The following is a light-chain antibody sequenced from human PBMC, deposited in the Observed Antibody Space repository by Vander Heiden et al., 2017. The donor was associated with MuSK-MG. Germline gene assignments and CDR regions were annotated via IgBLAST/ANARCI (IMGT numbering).Light chain of an antibody. V-gene: IGKV1-39*01. J-gene: IGKJ2*01. CDR2: AAS. CDR1: QSISNY. CDR3: QQCESASYT. Sequence: EIQMTQSPHSLSPAVGDRITITCRASQSISNYLNWYQQKPGKAPKLLIYAASTLQGGVPSRFSGNGSGTDFTLTISSLQPEDIATYYCQQCESASYTFVPGTKLEI.